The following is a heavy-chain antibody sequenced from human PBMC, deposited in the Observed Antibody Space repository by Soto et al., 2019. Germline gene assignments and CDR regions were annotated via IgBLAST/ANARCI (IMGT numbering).Heavy chain of an antibody. CDR1: GGSISSGGYY. Sequence: QVQLQESGPGMVKPSQTLSLTCTVSGGSISSGGYYWSWIRQHPGKGLEWIGYIYYSGSTYYNPSLKSRVTISVDTSKNQFSLKLSSVTAADTAVYYCASQSSGYSRYFQHWGQGTLVTVSS. V-gene: IGHV4-31*03. D-gene: IGHD5-12*01. CDR3: ASQSSGYSRYFQH. CDR2: IYYSGST. J-gene: IGHJ1*01.